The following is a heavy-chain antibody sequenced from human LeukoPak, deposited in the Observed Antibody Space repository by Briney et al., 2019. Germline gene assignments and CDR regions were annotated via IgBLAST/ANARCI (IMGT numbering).Heavy chain of an antibody. CDR3: ARVSLWFGELYYFDY. J-gene: IGHJ4*02. Sequence: ASVKVSCKASGGTFSSYAISWVRQAPGQGLEWMGGIIPIFGTANYAQKFQGRVTITADEPTSTAYMELSSLRSEDTAVYYCARVSLWFGELYYFDYWGQGTLVTVSS. D-gene: IGHD3-10*01. CDR1: GGTFSSYA. V-gene: IGHV1-69*13. CDR2: IIPIFGTA.